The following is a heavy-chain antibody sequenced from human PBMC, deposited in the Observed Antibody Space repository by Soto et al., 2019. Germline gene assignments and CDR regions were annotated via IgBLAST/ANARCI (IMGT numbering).Heavy chain of an antibody. J-gene: IGHJ4*02. CDR3: ARVWIADPFDY. D-gene: IGHD2-21*01. Sequence: SGPTLVNPTQTLTLTCTFSGFSLSTPGMRVSWIRQPPGKALEWLARIDWDDDTFYSPSLKTRLTISKDTSKNQVVLTMTNMDPTDTAIYYCARVWIADPFDYWGQGALVTVSS. V-gene: IGHV2-70*04. CDR2: IDWDDDT. CDR1: GFSLSTPGMR.